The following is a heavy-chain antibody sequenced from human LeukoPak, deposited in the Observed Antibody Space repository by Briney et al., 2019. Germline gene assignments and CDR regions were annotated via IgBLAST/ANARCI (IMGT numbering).Heavy chain of an antibody. CDR3: AKDGERATITGDAAFDI. Sequence: GASLRLSCAASGFTFSSYSMNWVRQAPGKGLEWVSYISSSSSTIYYADSVKGRFTISRDNAKNSLYLQMNSLRAEDTAVYYCAKDGERATITGDAAFDIWGQGTMVTVS. D-gene: IGHD5-24*01. V-gene: IGHV3-48*01. CDR1: GFTFSSYS. J-gene: IGHJ3*02. CDR2: ISSSSSTI.